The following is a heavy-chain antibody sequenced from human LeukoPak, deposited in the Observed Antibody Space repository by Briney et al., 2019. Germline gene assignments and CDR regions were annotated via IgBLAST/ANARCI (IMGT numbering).Heavy chain of an antibody. V-gene: IGHV3-53*01. Sequence: AGGSLRLSCAASGFTVSRNYMSWVRQAPGKGVEWVSVIYSGGSTYYADSVKGRFTISRDNSKNTLYLQMNSLRAEDTAVYYCATSLVVPAAIFLGMDLWGQGTTVTVSS. J-gene: IGHJ6*02. CDR1: GFTVSRNY. D-gene: IGHD2-2*01. CDR3: ATSLVVPAAIFLGMDL. CDR2: IYSGGST.